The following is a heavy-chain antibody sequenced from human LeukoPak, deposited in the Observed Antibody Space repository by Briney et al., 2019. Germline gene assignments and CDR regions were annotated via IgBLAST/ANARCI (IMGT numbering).Heavy chain of an antibody. J-gene: IGHJ4*02. D-gene: IGHD5-12*01. Sequence: GGSLRLSCAASGFTFSSYWMHWVRQAPGKGLVWVSRINSDGSATSYADSVKGRFTISRDNSKNTLYLQMNSLRAEDTALYYCARGRSAIVATTIGYWGQATLVTVCS. CDR2: INSDGSAT. CDR1: GFTFSSYW. CDR3: ARGRSAIVATTIGY. V-gene: IGHV3-74*01.